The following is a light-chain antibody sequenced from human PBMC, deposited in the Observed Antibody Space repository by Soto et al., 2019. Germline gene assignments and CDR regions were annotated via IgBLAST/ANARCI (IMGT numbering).Light chain of an antibody. CDR2: DAS. CDR3: NQYGRAPLK. V-gene: IGKV3-20*01. Sequence: ESAIHSGRASQSVSSSYLAWYQHKPGQAPRLLSYDASSRATGIPDRFSGSGSGTDFTLTISRRATVDFAVYYCNQYGRAPLKFGG. J-gene: IGKJ4*02. CDR1: QSVSSSY.